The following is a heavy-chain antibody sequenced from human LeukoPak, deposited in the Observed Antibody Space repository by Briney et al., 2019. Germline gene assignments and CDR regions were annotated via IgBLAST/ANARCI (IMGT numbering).Heavy chain of an antibody. CDR2: IDEHGTTI. D-gene: IGHD3-10*01. V-gene: IGHV3-74*01. J-gene: IGHJ4*02. CDR3: ARDVGGAGSH. CDR1: GFTFSRYW. Sequence: RGSLRLSCAASGFTFSRYWMHWVRQAPGEGLVWVSRIDEHGTTIDYADSVRDRFTISRDNAKNTLYLHMNSLRAEDTAMYYCARDVGGAGSHWGQGSLVTVSS.